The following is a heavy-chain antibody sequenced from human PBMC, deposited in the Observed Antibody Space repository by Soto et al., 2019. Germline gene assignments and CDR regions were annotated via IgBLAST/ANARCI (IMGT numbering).Heavy chain of an antibody. CDR2: IRSKAYGGTT. CDR1: GFTFGDYA. V-gene: IGHV3-49*03. Sequence: GGSLRLSCTASGFTFGDYAMSWFRQAPGKGLEWVGFIRSKAYGGTTEYAASVKGRFTISRDDSKSIAYLQMNSLKTEDTAVYYCTRDYDILTGTVYYFDYWGQGTLVTVSS. CDR3: TRDYDILTGTVYYFDY. J-gene: IGHJ4*02. D-gene: IGHD3-9*01.